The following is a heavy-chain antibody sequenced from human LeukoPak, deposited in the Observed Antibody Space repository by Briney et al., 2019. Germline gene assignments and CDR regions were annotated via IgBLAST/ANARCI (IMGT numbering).Heavy chain of an antibody. CDR3: ARHGPYSSSFIDY. CDR2: IYPDDSDT. J-gene: IGHJ4*02. CDR1: GXSFTTYC. V-gene: IGHV5-51*01. D-gene: IGHD6-6*01. Sequence: GESLKISFKGSGXSFTTYCIGWVRQMSGKGLEWMAIIYPDDSDTRYSPSFQGQVTISADKSISTAYLQWTSLKASDTAMYYCARHGPYSSSFIDYWGQGTLVTVSS.